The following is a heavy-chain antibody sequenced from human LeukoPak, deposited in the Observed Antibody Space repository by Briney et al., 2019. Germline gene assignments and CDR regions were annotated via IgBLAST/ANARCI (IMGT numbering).Heavy chain of an antibody. V-gene: IGHV1-18*01. CDR3: ARGPTYYDFWSGYYPPYYYYYYGMDV. CDR1: GYTFTSYG. J-gene: IGHJ6*02. D-gene: IGHD3-3*01. Sequence: GASVKVSCKASGYTFTSYGISWVRQAPGQGLEWMGWISAYNGNTNYAQKLQGRVTMTTDTSTSTAYMELRSLRSDDTAVYYCARGPTYYDFWSGYYPPYYYYYYGMDVWGQGTTVTVSS. CDR2: ISAYNGNT.